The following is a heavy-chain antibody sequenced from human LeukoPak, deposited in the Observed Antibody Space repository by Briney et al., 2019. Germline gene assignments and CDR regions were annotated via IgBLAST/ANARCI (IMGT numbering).Heavy chain of an antibody. CDR2: IIPIFSTA. CDR1: GGTFGSYA. D-gene: IGHD3-3*01. J-gene: IGHJ3*02. V-gene: IGHV1-69*13. CDR3: ATSPYYDFWSGHNGAFDI. Sequence: GASVKVSCKASGGTFGSYAISWVRQAPGQGLEWMGGIIPIFSTANDAQKFQGRVTITADESTSPVYMELSSLRSEDTAVYYCATSPYYDFWSGHNGAFDIWGQGTMVIVSS.